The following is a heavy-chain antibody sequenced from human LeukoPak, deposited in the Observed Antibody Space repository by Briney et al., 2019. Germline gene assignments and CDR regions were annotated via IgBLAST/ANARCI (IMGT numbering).Heavy chain of an antibody. CDR1: GFTVSSNY. CDR3: AKTGYSSSWYERRFDY. D-gene: IGHD6-13*01. V-gene: IGHV3-23*01. Sequence: PGGSLRLSCAASGFTVSSNYMSWVRQAPGKGLEWVSVISGSGGSTYYADSVKGRFTISRDNSKNTLYLQMNSLRAEDTAVYYCAKTGYSSSWYERRFDYWGQGTLVTVSS. CDR2: ISGSGGST. J-gene: IGHJ4*02.